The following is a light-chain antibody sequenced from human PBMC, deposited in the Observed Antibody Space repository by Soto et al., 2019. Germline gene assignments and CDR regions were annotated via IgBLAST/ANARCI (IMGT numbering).Light chain of an antibody. CDR2: KAS. V-gene: IGKV1-5*03. Sequence: DIQMTQSPSTLSASVGDRVTITCRAGQSIDTWLAWHQQKPGQAPKLLISKASSLESGVPSRFSGSGSGTEFTLTISSLQPDDSATYYCQQYNGYRAFGQGTKVDIK. J-gene: IGKJ1*01. CDR1: QSIDTW. CDR3: QQYNGYRA.